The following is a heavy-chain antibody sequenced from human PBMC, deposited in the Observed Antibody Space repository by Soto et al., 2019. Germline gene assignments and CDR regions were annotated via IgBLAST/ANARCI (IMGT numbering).Heavy chain of an antibody. Sequence: ASVKVSCKASGYTFTSYGISWVRQAPGQGLEWMGWISAYNGNTNYAQKLRGRVTMTTDTSTSTAYMELRSLRSDDTAVYYCARDLETYSSRWYDPDCWAKGTMGTVYS. CDR2: ISAYNGNT. D-gene: IGHD6-13*01. CDR3: ARDLETYSSRWYDPDC. J-gene: IGHJ4*02. V-gene: IGHV1-18*01. CDR1: GYTFTSYG.